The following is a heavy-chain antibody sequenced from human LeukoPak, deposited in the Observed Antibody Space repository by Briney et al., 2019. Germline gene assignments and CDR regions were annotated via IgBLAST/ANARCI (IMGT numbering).Heavy chain of an antibody. CDR1: GYSFTSYW. CDR3: ARTSGYSYGSAFDI. D-gene: IGHD5-18*01. J-gene: IGHJ3*02. CDR2: IDPTDSYT. Sequence: GESLKISCKGSGYSFTSYWITWVRQMPGKGLEWVGRIDPTDSYTNYSPSFQGHVTISADKSISTAYLQWSSLKASDTAMYYCARTSGYSYGSAFDIWGQGTMVTVSS. V-gene: IGHV5-10-1*01.